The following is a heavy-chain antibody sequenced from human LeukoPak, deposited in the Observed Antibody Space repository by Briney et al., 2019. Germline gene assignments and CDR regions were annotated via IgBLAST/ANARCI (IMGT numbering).Heavy chain of an antibody. Sequence: SETLSLTCTVSGGSISSYYWSWIRQPPGKGLEWIGYIYYSGSTNYNPSLKSRVTISVDTSKNQFSLKLSSVTAADTAVYYCARAFPGTGTWYFDLWGRGTLVTVSS. D-gene: IGHD3/OR15-3a*01. CDR2: IYYSGST. CDR3: ARAFPGTGTWYFDL. J-gene: IGHJ2*01. CDR1: GGSISSYY. V-gene: IGHV4-59*01.